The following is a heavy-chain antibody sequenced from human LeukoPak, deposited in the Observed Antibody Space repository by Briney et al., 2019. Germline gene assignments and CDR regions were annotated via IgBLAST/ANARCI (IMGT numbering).Heavy chain of an antibody. CDR3: ARAVRYFDWLSFDY. J-gene: IGHJ4*02. CDR1: GGSISSSNW. V-gene: IGHV4-4*02. CDR2: IYHSGST. Sequence: PSGTLSLTCAVSGGSISSSNWWSWVRQPPGKGLEWIGEIYHSGSTNYNPSLKSRVTISVDKSKNQLSLKLSSVTAADTAVYYCARAVRYFDWLSFDYWGQGTLVTVSS. D-gene: IGHD3-9*01.